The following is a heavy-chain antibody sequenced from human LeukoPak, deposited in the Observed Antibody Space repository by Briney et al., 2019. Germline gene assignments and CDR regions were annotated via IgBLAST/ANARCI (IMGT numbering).Heavy chain of an antibody. CDR1: GGSFSGYY. CDR3: ARGVLRYFSDYYMDV. CDR2: INHSGST. V-gene: IGHV4-34*01. J-gene: IGHJ6*03. Sequence: SETLSLTCAVYGGSFSGYYWSWIRQPPGKGLEWIGEINHSGSTNYSPSLKSRVTISVDTSKNQFSLKLSSVTAADTAVYYCARGVLRYFSDYYMDVWGKGTTVTVSS. D-gene: IGHD3-9*01.